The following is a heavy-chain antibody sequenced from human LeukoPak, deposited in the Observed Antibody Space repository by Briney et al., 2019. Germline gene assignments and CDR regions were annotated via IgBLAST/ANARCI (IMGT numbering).Heavy chain of an antibody. Sequence: SETLSLTCTVSGYSISSGYYWGWIRQPPGKGLEWIGSIYHSGSTYYNPSLKSRVTISVDTSKNQFSLKLSSVTAADTAVYYCARYAPPSVAVAAPVGYWGQGTLVTVSS. CDR3: ARYAPPSVAVAAPVGY. CDR1: GYSISSGYY. V-gene: IGHV4-38-2*02. D-gene: IGHD6-19*01. CDR2: IYHSGST. J-gene: IGHJ4*02.